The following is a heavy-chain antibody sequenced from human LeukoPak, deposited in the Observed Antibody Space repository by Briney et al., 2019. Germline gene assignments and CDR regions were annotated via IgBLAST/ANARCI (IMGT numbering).Heavy chain of an antibody. V-gene: IGHV3-48*01. CDR3: ARRWEEYFFDY. CDR1: GFTFSSYS. Sequence: PGGSLRLSCAASGFTFSSYSMNWVRQAPGKGLEWVSYISSSSSTIYYADSVKGRFTISRDNAKNSLYLQMNSLRAEDTAVYYCARRWEEYFFDYWGQGTLVTVSS. CDR2: ISSSSSTI. D-gene: IGHD1-26*01. J-gene: IGHJ4*02.